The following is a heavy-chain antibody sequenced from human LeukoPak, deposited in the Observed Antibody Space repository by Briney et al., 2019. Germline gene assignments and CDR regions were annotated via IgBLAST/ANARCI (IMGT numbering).Heavy chain of an antibody. CDR3: ASPGGRSWDILTGYYN. V-gene: IGHV4-59*02. J-gene: IGHJ4*02. CDR1: GGSVSSWY. D-gene: IGHD3-9*01. CDR2: IYDSGNT. Sequence: SETLSLTCTVSGGSVSSWYWSWIRQPPGKGLEWIGYIYDSGNTKYNPSLKSRVTISIDTSKNQFSLKLSSVTAADTAVYYCASPGGRSWDILTGYYNWGQGTLVTVSS.